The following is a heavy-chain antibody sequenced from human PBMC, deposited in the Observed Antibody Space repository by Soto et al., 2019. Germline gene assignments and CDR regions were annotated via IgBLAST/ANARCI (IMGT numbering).Heavy chain of an antibody. CDR3: ARGGISHWAYFYYMDV. Sequence: SETLSLTCVVSGGSLSDCFWSWIRQPPGMALEWIGEINHLGSINYNPSLKSRVTMSVDTSKNQFSLTLNSVTAADTATYYCARGGISHWAYFYYMDVWDRGTTVTVSS. CDR2: INHLGSI. J-gene: IGHJ6*03. D-gene: IGHD2-21*01. V-gene: IGHV4-34*01. CDR1: GGSLSDCF.